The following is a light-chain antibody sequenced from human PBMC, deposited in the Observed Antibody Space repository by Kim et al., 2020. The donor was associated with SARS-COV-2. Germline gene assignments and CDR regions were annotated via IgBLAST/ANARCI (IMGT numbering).Light chain of an antibody. CDR2: GAS. V-gene: IGKV3-20*01. J-gene: IGKJ1*01. Sequence: LSLSPGERATLSGRASHNLRSTYVAWYQQKPGQPPRLLIYGASNRATGIPDRFSGSGSGTDFTLTISRLEPEDFAVFYCQQSGEGFGQGTKVDIK. CDR3: QQSGEG. CDR1: HNLRSTY.